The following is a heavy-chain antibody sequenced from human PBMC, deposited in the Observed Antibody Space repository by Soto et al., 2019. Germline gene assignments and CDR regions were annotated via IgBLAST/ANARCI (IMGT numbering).Heavy chain of an antibody. J-gene: IGHJ6*02. V-gene: IGHV3-7*01. Sequence: PGGSLRLSCGASGFTFSSYWMSWFRQAPGKGLEWVANIKQDGSEKYYVDSVKGRFTISRDNAKNSLYLQMNSLRAEDTAVYYCARDRYYDSSGYPENGMDVWGQGTTVTVSS. D-gene: IGHD3-22*01. CDR1: GFTFSSYW. CDR3: ARDRYYDSSGYPENGMDV. CDR2: IKQDGSEK.